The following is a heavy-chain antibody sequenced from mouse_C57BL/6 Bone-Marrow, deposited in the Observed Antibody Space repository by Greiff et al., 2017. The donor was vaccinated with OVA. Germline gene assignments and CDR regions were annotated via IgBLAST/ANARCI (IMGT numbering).Heavy chain of an antibody. Sequence: VQLQQSGAELARPGASVKLSCKASGYTFTSYGISWVKQRTGQGLEWIGEIYPRSGHTYYNEKFKGKATLTADKSSSTAYMELRSLTSEDSAVYFCAKPSNWDSWFAYWGQGTLVTVSA. V-gene: IGHV1-81*01. J-gene: IGHJ3*01. CDR1: GYTFTSYG. CDR3: AKPSNWDSWFAY. CDR2: IYPRSGHT. D-gene: IGHD4-1*01.